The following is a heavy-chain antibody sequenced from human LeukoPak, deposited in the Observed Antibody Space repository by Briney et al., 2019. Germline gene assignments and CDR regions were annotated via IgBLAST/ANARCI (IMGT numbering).Heavy chain of an antibody. CDR1: GGSISSYY. D-gene: IGHD1-26*01. V-gene: IGHV4-59*01. Sequence: PSETLSLTCTVSGGSISSYYWSWIRQPPGKGLEWIGYIYYSGSTNYNPSLKSRVTISVDTSKNQFSLKLSSVTAADTAVYYCARVNLGGYLYRYFDYWGQGTLVTVSS. CDR3: ARVNLGGYLYRYFDY. J-gene: IGHJ4*02. CDR2: IYYSGST.